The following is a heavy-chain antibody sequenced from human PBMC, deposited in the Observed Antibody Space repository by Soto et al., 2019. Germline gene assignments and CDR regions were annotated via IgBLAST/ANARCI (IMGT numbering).Heavy chain of an antibody. J-gene: IGHJ6*02. V-gene: IGHV4-30-2*01. D-gene: IGHD6-13*01. CDR1: GGSISSGGYS. Sequence: SETLSLTCAVSGGSISSGGYSWSWIRQPPGKGLEWIGYIYHSGSTYYNPSLKSRVTISVDRSKNQFSLKLSSVTAADTAVYYCARLSLYSIAAAGGDYYGMDVWGQGTTVTVSS. CDR2: IYHSGST. CDR3: ARLSLYSIAAAGGDYYGMDV.